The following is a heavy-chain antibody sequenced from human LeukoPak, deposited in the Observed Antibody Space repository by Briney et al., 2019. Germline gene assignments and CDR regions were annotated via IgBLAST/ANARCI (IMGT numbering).Heavy chain of an antibody. CDR2: IRSKAYGGTT. Sequence: GGSLRLSCAASGFTFSSYWMNWVRQAPGKGLEWVGFIRSKAYGGTTEYAASVKGRFTISRDDSKSIAYLQMNSLKTEDTAVYYCTREVVDYYDSSGPDFDYWGQGTLVTVSS. CDR3: TREVVDYYDSSGPDFDY. V-gene: IGHV3-49*04. D-gene: IGHD3-22*01. J-gene: IGHJ4*02. CDR1: GFTFSSYW.